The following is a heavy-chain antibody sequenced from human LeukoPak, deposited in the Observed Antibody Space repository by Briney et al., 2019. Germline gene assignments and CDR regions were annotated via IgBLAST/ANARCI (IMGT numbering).Heavy chain of an antibody. Sequence: PGGSLRLSCAASGFTFSSYAMSWVRQAPGKGLEWVSLISWDGGSTYYADSVKGRFTISRDNSKNSLYLQMNSLRAEDTALYYCAKGAGSSRYYYYYYMDVWGKETTVTVSS. J-gene: IGHJ6*03. CDR3: AKGAGSSRYYYYYYMDV. V-gene: IGHV3-43D*03. CDR2: ISWDGGST. D-gene: IGHD6-6*01. CDR1: GFTFSSYA.